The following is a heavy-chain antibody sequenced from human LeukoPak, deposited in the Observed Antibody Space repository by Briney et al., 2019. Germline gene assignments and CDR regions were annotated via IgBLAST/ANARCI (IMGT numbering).Heavy chain of an antibody. J-gene: IGHJ5*01. V-gene: IGHV3-74*01. CDR2: ISSDGSNT. Sequence: PGGSLRLSCAVSGFTFSTYWMDWVRQAPGKGLVWVSRISSDGSNTAYADSVKGRFTISRDNAKNTLFLQMSSLRAEDTAVYYCAKRGDGGAWYDSWGQGTLVIVSS. CDR1: GFTFSTYW. CDR3: AKRGDGGAWYDS. D-gene: IGHD5-24*01.